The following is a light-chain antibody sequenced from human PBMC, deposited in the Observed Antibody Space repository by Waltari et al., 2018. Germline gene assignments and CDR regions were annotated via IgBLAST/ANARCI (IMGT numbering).Light chain of an antibody. Sequence: QSALTQPASVSGSPGQSITIYCTGTSSDVGGYNYVSWYQQQPGKAPKLMIYDVSNRPSGVANRFSGSKSGNTASLTISGLQAEDEADYYCSSYTSSSFVVFGGGTKLTVL. V-gene: IGLV2-14*03. CDR1: SSDVGGYNY. CDR2: DVS. CDR3: SSYTSSSFVV. J-gene: IGLJ2*01.